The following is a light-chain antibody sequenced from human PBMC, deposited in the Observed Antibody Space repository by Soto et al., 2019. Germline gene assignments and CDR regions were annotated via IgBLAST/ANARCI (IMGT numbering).Light chain of an antibody. V-gene: IGLV1-40*01. CDR3: QSYDSRLSGYV. CDR2: GSV. CDR1: SSNIGTGYD. J-gene: IGLJ1*01. Sequence: QSVLTQPPSVSGAPGQGVTISCTGSSSNIGTGYDVHWYQQLPRTAPKLLIYGSVNRPSGVPDRFSASKSGTSASLAITGLRPEDEADYYCQSYDSRLSGYVFGTATKLTVL.